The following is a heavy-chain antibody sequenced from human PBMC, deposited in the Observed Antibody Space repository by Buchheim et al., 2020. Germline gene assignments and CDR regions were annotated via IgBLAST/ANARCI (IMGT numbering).Heavy chain of an antibody. Sequence: EVQLLESGGGLVQPGGSLRLSCAASGFTFSSYAMSWVRQAPGKGLEWVSAISGSGGSTYYADSVKGRFTISRDNSKNTLYLQMNSLRAEDTAVYYCAKMGSSITMIVVVIEPLDAFDIWGQGT. V-gene: IGHV3-23*01. CDR2: ISGSGGST. CDR3: AKMGSSITMIVVVIEPLDAFDI. CDR1: GFTFSSYA. J-gene: IGHJ3*02. D-gene: IGHD3-22*01.